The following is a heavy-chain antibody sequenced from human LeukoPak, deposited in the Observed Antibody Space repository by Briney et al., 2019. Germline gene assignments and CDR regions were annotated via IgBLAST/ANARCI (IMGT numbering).Heavy chain of an antibody. J-gene: IGHJ4*02. V-gene: IGHV3-53*01. Sequence: SGGSLRLSCAASGFTVSSNYMSWVRQAPGKGLEWVSVIYSGGSTYYADSVKGRLTISRDNSKNTLYLQMNSLRAEDTAVYYCARDPPRGYYYDSSGYSDYWGQGTLVTVSS. CDR3: ARDPPRGYYYDSSGYSDY. D-gene: IGHD3-22*01. CDR2: IYSGGST. CDR1: GFTVSSNY.